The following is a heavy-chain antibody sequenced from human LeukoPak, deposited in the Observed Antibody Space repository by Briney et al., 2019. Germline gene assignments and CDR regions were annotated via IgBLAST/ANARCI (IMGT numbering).Heavy chain of an antibody. Sequence: PSETLSLTCTVSGGSITSYYWSWIRQPPGKGLEWIGYIYYSGSTNYNPSLKSRVTISVDTSKNQFSLKLSSVTAADTAVYYCARDPMVVGATTGSDYWGQGTLVTVSS. CDR2: IYYSGST. V-gene: IGHV4-59*01. CDR3: ARDPMVVGATTGSDY. CDR1: GGSITSYY. J-gene: IGHJ4*02. D-gene: IGHD1-26*01.